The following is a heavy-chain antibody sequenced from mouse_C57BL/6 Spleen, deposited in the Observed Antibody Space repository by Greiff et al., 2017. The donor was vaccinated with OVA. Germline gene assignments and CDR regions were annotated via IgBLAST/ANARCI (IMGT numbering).Heavy chain of an antibody. CDR3: ATIQLRAYYYAMDY. D-gene: IGHD3-2*02. CDR2: ISYDGSN. CDR1: GYSITSGYY. Sequence: ESGPGLVKPSQSLSLTCSVTGYSITSGYYWNWIRQFPGNKLEWMGYISYDGSNNYNPSLKNRISITRDTSKNQFFLKLNSVTTEDTATYYCATIQLRAYYYAMDYWGQGTSVTVSS. V-gene: IGHV3-6*01. J-gene: IGHJ4*01.